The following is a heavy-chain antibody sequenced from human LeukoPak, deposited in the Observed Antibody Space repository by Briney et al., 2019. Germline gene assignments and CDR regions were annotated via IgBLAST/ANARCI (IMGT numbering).Heavy chain of an antibody. J-gene: IGHJ4*02. D-gene: IGHD4-17*01. CDR3: ARGDLYGDYVILK. CDR1: GFTLSSCG. Sequence: TGGSLRLSCAASGFTLSSCGMYWVRQAPGKGLEWVAVIWYDGSRQYYADSVKGRFTISRDNSKNTLYLQMNSLRGEDTAVYYCARGDLYGDYVILKWGQGTLVTVSS. CDR2: IWYDGSRQ. V-gene: IGHV3-33*01.